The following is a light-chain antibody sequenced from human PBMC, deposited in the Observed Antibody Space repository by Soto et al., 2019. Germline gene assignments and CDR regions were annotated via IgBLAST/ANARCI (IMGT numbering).Light chain of an antibody. CDR3: QQYYSTHWT. CDR1: QSVLYSSNNKNY. V-gene: IGKV4-1*01. Sequence: DIVMTQSPDSLAVSLGERATINCKSSQSVLYSSNNKNYLAWYQQKPGQPPKLLIYWASTRESGVPDRFSGSGSGTEFTLTISSLQAEDVAVYYCQQYYSTHWTFGQGTKVEIK. CDR2: WAS. J-gene: IGKJ1*01.